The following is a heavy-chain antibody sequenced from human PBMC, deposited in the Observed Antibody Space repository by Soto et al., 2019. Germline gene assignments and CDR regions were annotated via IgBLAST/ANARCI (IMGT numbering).Heavy chain of an antibody. D-gene: IGHD2-2*01. CDR1: GFTFGDFG. J-gene: IGHJ6*02. Sequence: GGSLRLSCTGSGFTFGDFGMSWFRQAPGKGLEWLSFIRSKGYGGTTESAASVRGRFITSRDDSKSIAYLQMNSLKTEDTAVYYCASLTSWSQEYYYGMDVWGQGTTVTISS. V-gene: IGHV3-49*03. CDR3: ASLTSWSQEYYYGMDV. CDR2: IRSKGYGGTT.